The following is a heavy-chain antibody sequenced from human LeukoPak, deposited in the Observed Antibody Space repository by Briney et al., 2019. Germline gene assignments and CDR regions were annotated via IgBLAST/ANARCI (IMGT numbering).Heavy chain of an antibody. CDR1: GHTYKIYS. CDR3: ARVDYSNYDFRYYYYYYMDV. V-gene: IGHV3-21*01. J-gene: IGHJ6*03. CDR2: IRSSSSYI. D-gene: IGHD4-11*01. Sequence: GGSLRLFHAASGHTYKIYSKKWARRAPGRGRGCVSSIRSSSSYIYYEDTLKSGFTISRDNANNTLYLQMNHLRAEDTAVYYCARVDYSNYDFRYYYYYYMDVWGKGTTVTVSS.